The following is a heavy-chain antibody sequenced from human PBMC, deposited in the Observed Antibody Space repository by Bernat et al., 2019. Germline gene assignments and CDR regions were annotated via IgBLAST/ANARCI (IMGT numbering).Heavy chain of an antibody. V-gene: IGHV4-39*01. D-gene: IGHD3-10*01. J-gene: IGHJ4*02. CDR3: ARLPYYYGSGSYYVDY. CDR1: GGSISSSSYY. Sequence: GRGLVEPSGSRSLTCTVAGGSISSSSYYWGWVRQPPGKGLEWIGSIYYSGSTYYNPSLKSRVTISVDTSKNQFSLKLSSVTAADTAVYYCARLPYYYGSGSYYVDYWGQGTLVTVSS. CDR2: IYYSGST.